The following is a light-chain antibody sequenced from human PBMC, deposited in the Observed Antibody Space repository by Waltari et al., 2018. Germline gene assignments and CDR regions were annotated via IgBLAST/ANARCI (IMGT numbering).Light chain of an antibody. Sequence: DTQLSQFPSTLAASVGDRVTITCRAREAINKWLAWYQQKPGKAPKVLIYDASTLQSGVPSRCSGSGSGTAFTLTIDSLQPDDFATYYCQQYNRFSPFGQGTNVEVK. V-gene: IGKV1-5*01. CDR2: DAS. CDR3: QQYNRFSP. J-gene: IGKJ1*01. CDR1: EAINKW.